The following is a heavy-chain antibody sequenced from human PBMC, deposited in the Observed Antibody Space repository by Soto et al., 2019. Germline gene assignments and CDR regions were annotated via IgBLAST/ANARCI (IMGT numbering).Heavy chain of an antibody. CDR1: GGSVSSVSHY. CDR2: IYHSGIT. Sequence: SETLSLTCTVSGGSVSSVSHYWSWIRLPPGKGLEWIGYIYHSGITNYNPSLESRVNISVDTSKNQFSLRLNSVTAADTAVYYCARQGADDFWSGYPNWFDPWGLGTLVTVS. V-gene: IGHV4-61*01. J-gene: IGHJ5*02. CDR3: ARQGADDFWSGYPNWFDP. D-gene: IGHD3-3*01.